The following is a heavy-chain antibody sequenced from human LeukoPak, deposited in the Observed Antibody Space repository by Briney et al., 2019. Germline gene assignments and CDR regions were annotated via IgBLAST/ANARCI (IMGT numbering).Heavy chain of an antibody. J-gene: IGHJ5*02. V-gene: IGHV3-30-3*01. Sequence: GSLRLSCAASGFTFSSYAIHWVRRAPGKGLEWVAVISYDGSNKYYADSVKGRFTISRDNSKNTLYLQMNSLRPEDTAVYYCARDRVGVQVPAANTNWFDPWGQGTLVTVSS. CDR3: ARDRVGVQVPAANTNWFDP. CDR1: GFTFSSYA. CDR2: ISYDGSNK. D-gene: IGHD2-2*01.